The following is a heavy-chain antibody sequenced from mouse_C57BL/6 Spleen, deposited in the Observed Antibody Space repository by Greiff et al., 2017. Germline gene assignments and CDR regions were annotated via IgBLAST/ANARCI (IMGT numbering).Heavy chain of an antibody. CDR3: ARRRGYDYDVYWYFDV. CDR1: GFTFSSYT. J-gene: IGHJ1*03. Sequence: EVQLVESGGGLVKPGGSLKLSCAASGFTFSSYTMSWVRQTPGKRLEWVATISGGGGNTYYPDSVKGRFTITRDNAKNTLYLQMSSLRSEDTALYYCARRRGYDYDVYWYFDVWGTGTTVTVSS. D-gene: IGHD2-4*01. V-gene: IGHV5-9*01. CDR2: ISGGGGNT.